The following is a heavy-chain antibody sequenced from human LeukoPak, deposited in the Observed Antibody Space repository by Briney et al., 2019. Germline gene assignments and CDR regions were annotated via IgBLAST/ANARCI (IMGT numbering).Heavy chain of an antibody. CDR1: GFTFSSYE. Sequence: PGGSLRLSCAASGFTFSSYEMNWVRQAPGKGLEWVSYISSSGSTIYYADSVKGRFTISRDNAKNSLYLQMNSLRAEDTAVYYCARARVGYSSGWSYYFDYWGQGTLVTVSS. V-gene: IGHV3-48*03. CDR2: ISSSGSTI. J-gene: IGHJ4*02. D-gene: IGHD6-19*01. CDR3: ARARVGYSSGWSYYFDY.